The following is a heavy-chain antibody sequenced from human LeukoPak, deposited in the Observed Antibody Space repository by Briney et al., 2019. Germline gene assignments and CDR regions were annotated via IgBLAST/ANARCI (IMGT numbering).Heavy chain of an antibody. V-gene: IGHV4-30-2*01. D-gene: IGHD2-2*02. CDR3: ARGYCSSTSCYIGSWFDP. CDR1: GGSISSGGYS. CDR2: IYHSGST. J-gene: IGHJ5*02. Sequence: SETLSLTCAVSGGSISSGGYSWSWIRQPPGKGLEWIGYIYHSGSTYYNPSLKSRVTISVDRSKNQFSLKLSFVTAADTAVYYCARGYCSSTSCYIGSWFDPWGQGTLVTVSS.